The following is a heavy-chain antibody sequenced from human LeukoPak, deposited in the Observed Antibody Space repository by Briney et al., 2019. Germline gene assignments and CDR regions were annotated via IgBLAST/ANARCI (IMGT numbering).Heavy chain of an antibody. V-gene: IGHV3-7*01. CDR2: IKQDGSEK. Sequence: PGGSLRLSCAASGFTFSSYWMSWVRQAPGKGLEWVANIKQDGSEKYYVDSVKGRFTISRDNSKNTLYLQMNSLRAEDTAVYYCAKVYYGSGSYDNFDYWGQGTLVTVSS. CDR3: AKVYYGSGSYDNFDY. CDR1: GFTFSSYW. D-gene: IGHD3-10*01. J-gene: IGHJ4*02.